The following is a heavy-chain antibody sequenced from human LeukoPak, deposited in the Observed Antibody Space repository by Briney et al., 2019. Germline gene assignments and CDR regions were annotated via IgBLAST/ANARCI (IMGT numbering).Heavy chain of an antibody. CDR3: ARGKPTTLAYCGGDCYSHDAFDI. CDR1: GGSISSGGYS. D-gene: IGHD2-21*02. J-gene: IGHJ3*02. V-gene: IGHV4-30-2*01. Sequence: PSETLSLTCAVSGGSISSGGYSWSWIRQPPGKGLEWIGYIYHSGSTYYNPSLKSRVTISVDRSKNQFSLKLSSVTAADTAVYYCARGKPTTLAYCGGDCYSHDAFDIWGQGTMVTVSS. CDR2: IYHSGST.